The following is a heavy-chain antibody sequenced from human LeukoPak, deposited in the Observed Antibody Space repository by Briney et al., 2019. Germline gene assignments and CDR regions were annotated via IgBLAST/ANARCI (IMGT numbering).Heavy chain of an antibody. Sequence: PGGSLRLSCAASGFSFSSYGMHWVRQAPGKGLEWVAFIRYDGSNEYYADSVKGRFTISRDNSKNTLYLQMNSLRAEDTAVYYCAKDELPGYNWNYGPPDYWGQGTLVTVSS. J-gene: IGHJ4*02. CDR1: GFSFSSYG. CDR3: AKDELPGYNWNYGPPDY. V-gene: IGHV3-30*02. D-gene: IGHD1-7*01. CDR2: IRYDGSNE.